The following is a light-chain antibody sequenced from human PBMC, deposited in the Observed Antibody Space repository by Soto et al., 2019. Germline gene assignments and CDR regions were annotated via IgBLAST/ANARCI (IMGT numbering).Light chain of an antibody. CDR1: SSDVGGYNY. CDR2: EVS. V-gene: IGLV2-8*01. J-gene: IGLJ1*01. CDR3: SSYAGRNTDYV. Sequence: QSAHTQPPSASGSPGPSVTISCTGTSSDVGGYNYVSWYQQHPGKVPKLMIYEVSKRPSGVPDRFSGSKSGNTASLTVSGLQAEDEADYYCSSYAGRNTDYVFGTGTKVTVL.